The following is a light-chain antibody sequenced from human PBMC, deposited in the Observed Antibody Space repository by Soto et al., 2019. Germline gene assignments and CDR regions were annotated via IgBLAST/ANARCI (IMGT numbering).Light chain of an antibody. CDR3: SSYTSSNTLS. V-gene: IGLV2-14*03. Sequence: QSALTQPASVSGSPGQSITISCIGTSSDIGGYNFVSWYQQHPGKAPKLVIFDVTDRPSGVSNRFSGSKSGNTASLTISGLMAEHEADYYCSSYTSSNTLSFGGGTKLTVL. CDR2: DVT. J-gene: IGLJ2*01. CDR1: SSDIGGYNF.